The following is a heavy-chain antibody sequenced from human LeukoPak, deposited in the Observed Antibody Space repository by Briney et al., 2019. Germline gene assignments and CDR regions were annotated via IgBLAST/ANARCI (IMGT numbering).Heavy chain of an antibody. Sequence: GASVKVSCKASGYTFTSYGITWVRQAPGQGLEWMGWISAYNGNTNYAQKLQGRVTMTTDTSTSTAYMELRSLRSDDTAVYYCARVTPDYYDSSGYSDYWGQGTLVTVSS. CDR2: ISAYNGNT. CDR3: ARVTPDYYDSSGYSDY. CDR1: GYTFTSYG. V-gene: IGHV1-18*01. D-gene: IGHD3-22*01. J-gene: IGHJ4*02.